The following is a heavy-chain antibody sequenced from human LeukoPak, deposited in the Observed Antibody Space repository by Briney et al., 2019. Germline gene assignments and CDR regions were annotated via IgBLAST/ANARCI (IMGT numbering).Heavy chain of an antibody. J-gene: IGHJ4*02. CDR3: ARHNRSALDY. V-gene: IGHV4-34*01. CDR1: GGSFSGYY. Sequence: SETLSLTCAVSGGSFSGYYWTWIRQPPGKGLEWIGEINHSGSANYNPSLKSRVTISLDTSKNQFSLKLSSVTAADTAVYYCARHNRSALDYWGQGTLVTVSS. CDR2: INHSGSA.